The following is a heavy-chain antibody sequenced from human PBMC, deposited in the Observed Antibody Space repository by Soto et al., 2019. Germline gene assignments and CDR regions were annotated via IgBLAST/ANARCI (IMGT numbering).Heavy chain of an antibody. J-gene: IGHJ4*02. Sequence: LSLTCAVYGGSFSDYYMSWIRQAPGKGLEWVSYISSSSSYTNYADSVKGRFTISRDNAKNSLYLQMNSLRAGDTAVYYCARRAYSGYDGFDYWGQGTLVTVSS. V-gene: IGHV3-11*06. CDR2: ISSSSSYT. CDR3: ARRAYSGYDGFDY. CDR1: GGSFSDYY. D-gene: IGHD5-12*01.